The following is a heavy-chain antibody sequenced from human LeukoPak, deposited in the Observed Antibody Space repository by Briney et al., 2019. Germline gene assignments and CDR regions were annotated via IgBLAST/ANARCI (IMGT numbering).Heavy chain of an antibody. J-gene: IGHJ4*02. V-gene: IGHV4-59*12. CDR2: IYNSGST. D-gene: IGHD3-10*01. CDR3: ARVGYYGSGSYYNVGYFDY. Sequence: SETLSLTCTVSGGSISSNYWSWIRQAPGKGLEWIAYIYNSGSTNYNPSLKSRVTISVDTSKNQFSLKLSSVTAADTAVYYCARVGYYGSGSYYNVGYFDYWGQGTLVTVSS. CDR1: GGSISSNY.